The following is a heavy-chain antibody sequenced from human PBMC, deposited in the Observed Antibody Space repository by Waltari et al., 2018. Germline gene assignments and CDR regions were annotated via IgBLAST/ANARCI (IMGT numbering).Heavy chain of an antibody. CDR1: GGTVSSYA. Sequence: QVQLVQSGAEGKKPGSSVKGSCKASGGTVSSYAISGVRQAPGQGREGMGGINPIFGTANYAQKFQGRVTIPADDSTSTAYMELSSLRSEDTAVYYCALVVVAATSEYYYYGMDVWGQGTTVTVSS. V-gene: IGHV1-69*13. CDR3: ALVVVAATSEYYYYGMDV. D-gene: IGHD2-15*01. CDR2: INPIFGTA. J-gene: IGHJ6*02.